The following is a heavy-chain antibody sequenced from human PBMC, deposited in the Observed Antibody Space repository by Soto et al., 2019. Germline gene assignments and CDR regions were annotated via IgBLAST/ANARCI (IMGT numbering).Heavy chain of an antibody. J-gene: IGHJ5*02. CDR1: GGTISGYY. D-gene: IGHD3-3*01. CDR3: ARGQRFSDWFDP. CDR2: IYSSGST. V-gene: IGHV4-4*07. Sequence: SETLSLTCTVTGGTISGYYWTWIRQSAGGGLEWIGRIYSSGSTNYNPSLKSRVTIPLDTSMNHFSLRLSSVTAADTAVYYWARGQRFSDWFDPWGQGTLVTVSS.